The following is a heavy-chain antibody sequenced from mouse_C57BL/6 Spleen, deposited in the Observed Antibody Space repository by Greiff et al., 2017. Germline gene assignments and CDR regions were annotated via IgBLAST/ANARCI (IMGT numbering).Heavy chain of an antibody. CDR2: IWGDGST. CDR1: GFSLTSYG. V-gene: IGHV2-3*01. J-gene: IGHJ3*01. Sequence: VQLVESGPGLVAPSQSLSITCTVSGFSLTSYGVSWVRQPPGKGLEWLGVIWGDGSTNYHSALISRLSISKDNAKSQVFLKLNSLQTDDTATYYCAKPGDYDEGAWFAYWGQGTLVTVSA. CDR3: AKPGDYDEGAWFAY. D-gene: IGHD2-4*01.